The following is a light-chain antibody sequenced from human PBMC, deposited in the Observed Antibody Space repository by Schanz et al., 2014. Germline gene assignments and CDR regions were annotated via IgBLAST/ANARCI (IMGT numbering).Light chain of an antibody. CDR2: GAS. Sequence: ENVLTQSPGTLSLSPGERATLSCRASQSVSTNLAWYQQKPGQAPRLLIYGASSRATGIPDRFSGSGSGTDFTLTISRLEPEDFAVYYCQQYGDSPYTFGQGTKLEIK. J-gene: IGKJ2*01. CDR1: QSVSTN. V-gene: IGKV3-20*01. CDR3: QQYGDSPYT.